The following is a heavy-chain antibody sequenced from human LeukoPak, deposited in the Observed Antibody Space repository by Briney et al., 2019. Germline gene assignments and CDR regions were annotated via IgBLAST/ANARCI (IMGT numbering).Heavy chain of an antibody. CDR1: GFPFSRFW. V-gene: IGHV3-74*01. CDR2: INTDGSNT. CDR3: ATDQSIAGPTTADY. J-gene: IGHJ4*02. D-gene: IGHD1-26*01. Sequence: GGSLRLSCAASGFPFSRFWMHWVRQAPGKGLVCVSRINTDGSNTIYAESVKGRFTISRDNAKNTLYLQMNSLRAEDTAVYYCATDQSIAGPTTADYWGQGTLVTVSS.